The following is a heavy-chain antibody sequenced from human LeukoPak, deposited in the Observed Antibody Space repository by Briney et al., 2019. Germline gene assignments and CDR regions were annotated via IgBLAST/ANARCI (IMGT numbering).Heavy chain of an antibody. CDR2: ISSSGSTI. D-gene: IGHD3-10*02. V-gene: IGHV3-48*04. J-gene: IGHJ6*04. Sequence: PGGSLRLSCAASGFTFSSYWMNWVRQAPGKGLEWVSYISSSGSTIYYADSVKGRFTISRDNAKNSLYLQMNSLRAEDTAVYYCAELGTTMIGGVWGKGTTVTISS. CDR1: GFTFSSYW. CDR3: AELGTTMIGGV.